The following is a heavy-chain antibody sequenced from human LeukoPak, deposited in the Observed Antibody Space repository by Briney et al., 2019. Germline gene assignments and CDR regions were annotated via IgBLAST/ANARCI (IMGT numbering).Heavy chain of an antibody. CDR1: GITFSSYG. CDR3: AKVPSTYSSGYLFDY. D-gene: IGHD3-22*01. V-gene: IGHV3-23*01. CDR2: ISSTGGTT. Sequence: GGSLRLSCAASGITFSSYGMSWVRQAPGKGLEWVSSISSTGGTTYYADSVKGRFTISRDNSKNTLYLQMNSLRAEDTAVYYCAKVPSTYSSGYLFDYWGQGTLVTVSS. J-gene: IGHJ4*02.